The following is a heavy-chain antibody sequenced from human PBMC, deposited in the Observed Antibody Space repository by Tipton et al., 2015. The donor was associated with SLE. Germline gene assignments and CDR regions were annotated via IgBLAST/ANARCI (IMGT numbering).Heavy chain of an antibody. Sequence: TLSLTCTVSGGSISSSSYYWGWIRQPPGKGLEWIGSIYYSGSTYYNPSLKSRVTISVDTSKNQFSLKLSSVTAADTAVYYCARDPRGSGSFDYWGQGTLVTVSS. CDR2: IYYSGST. CDR3: ARDPRGSGSFDY. CDR1: GGSISSSSYY. J-gene: IGHJ4*02. V-gene: IGHV4-39*07. D-gene: IGHD3-22*01.